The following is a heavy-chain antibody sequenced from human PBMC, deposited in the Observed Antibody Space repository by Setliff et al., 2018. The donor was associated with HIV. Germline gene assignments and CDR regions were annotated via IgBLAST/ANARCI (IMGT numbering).Heavy chain of an antibody. D-gene: IGHD3-3*01. CDR2: IYYSGST. Sequence: PSETLSLTCTVSGDSISSHYWNWIRQPPGKALGWIGYIYYSGSTNYNPSFKSRVTISVDRSKSQFSLKLSSVNAADTAIYYCTRGPEGVAGGDYWGQGILVTVSS. CDR1: GDSISSHY. V-gene: IGHV4-59*11. CDR3: TRGPEGVAGGDY. J-gene: IGHJ4*02.